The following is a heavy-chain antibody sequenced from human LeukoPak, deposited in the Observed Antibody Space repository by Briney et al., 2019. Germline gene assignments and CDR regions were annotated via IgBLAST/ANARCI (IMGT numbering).Heavy chain of an antibody. V-gene: IGHV4-34*01. CDR2: INHSGST. CDR1: GGSFSGYY. J-gene: IGHJ4*02. D-gene: IGHD6-6*01. Sequence: TSETLSLTCAVYGGSFSGYYWSWIRQPPGKGLEWIGEINHSGSTNYNPSLKSRVTISVDTSKNQFSLKLSSVTAADTAVYYCASSSSSSTGFDYWGQGTLVTVSS. CDR3: ASSSSSSTGFDY.